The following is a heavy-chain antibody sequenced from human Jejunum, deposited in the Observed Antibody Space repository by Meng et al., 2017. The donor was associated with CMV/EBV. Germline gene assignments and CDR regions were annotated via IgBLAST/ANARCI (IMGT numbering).Heavy chain of an antibody. CDR3: ARSTRGYYDITGYFEY. Sequence: TFDDYAMNWVRQAPGKGLEWVSGISWNSGVTGYADSVKGRFTISRDNAKNSLYLQMNSLRPEDTAVYYCARSTRGYYDITGYFEYWGQGSLVTVSS. D-gene: IGHD3-22*01. V-gene: IGHV3-9*01. CDR1: TFDDYA. CDR2: ISWNSGVT. J-gene: IGHJ4*02.